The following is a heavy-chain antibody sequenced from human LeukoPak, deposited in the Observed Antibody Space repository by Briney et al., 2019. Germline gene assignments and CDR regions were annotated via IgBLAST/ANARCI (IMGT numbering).Heavy chain of an antibody. CDR1: GGSISSSSYS. Sequence: SETLSLTCTVSGGSISSSSYSWGWIRQPPGKGLERIGSIYYSGSTYYNPSLKSRVTISVDTSKNQFSLKLSSVTAADTAVYYCARRPQGSSSSHFDYWGQGTLVTVSS. CDR2: IYYSGST. D-gene: IGHD6-6*01. V-gene: IGHV4-39*01. J-gene: IGHJ4*02. CDR3: ARRPQGSSSSHFDY.